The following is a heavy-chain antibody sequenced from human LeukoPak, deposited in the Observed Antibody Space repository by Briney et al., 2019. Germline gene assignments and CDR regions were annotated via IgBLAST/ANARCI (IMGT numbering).Heavy chain of an antibody. D-gene: IGHD6-19*01. J-gene: IGHJ4*02. V-gene: IGHV3-23*01. CDR1: GFPFNSYT. CDR3: AKYAKITAVAGFDY. Sequence: GGSLRLSCAPSGFPFNSYTMTWVRQAPGEGVEWVSTISANGGSTYYASSVKGRFTISGDNSKNTLFLQMNSLRAEDTALYYCAKYAKITAVAGFDYWGQGTLVTVSS. CDR2: ISANGGST.